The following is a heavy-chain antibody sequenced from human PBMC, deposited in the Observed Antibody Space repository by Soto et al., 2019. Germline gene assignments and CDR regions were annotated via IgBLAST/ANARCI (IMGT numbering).Heavy chain of an antibody. CDR2: IWYDGSNK. J-gene: IGHJ4*02. D-gene: IGHD5-12*01. Sequence: PGGSLRLSCAASGFTFSSYGMHWVRHAPGKGLEWVAVIWYDGSNKYYADSVKGRFTISRDNSKNTLYLQMNSLRAEDTAVYYCARDDGYDFAVFDYWGQGTLVTVSS. V-gene: IGHV3-33*01. CDR3: ARDDGYDFAVFDY. CDR1: GFTFSSYG.